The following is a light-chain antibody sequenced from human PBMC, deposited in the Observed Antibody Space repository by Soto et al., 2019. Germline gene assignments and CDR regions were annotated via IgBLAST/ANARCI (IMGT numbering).Light chain of an antibody. CDR3: MRCTNWPWT. J-gene: IGKJ1*01. Sequence: DVVMTQSPLSLPVTLGQPASISCRSSQSLVFSDGNTYLNWFHQRPGQSPSRLIYKVSNPDSGVPDRCRGSGSGTDFTLKISRVEAEDVAFYYCMRCTNWPWTFGEGTKVEIK. CDR2: KVS. V-gene: IGKV2-30*01. CDR1: QSLVFSDGNTY.